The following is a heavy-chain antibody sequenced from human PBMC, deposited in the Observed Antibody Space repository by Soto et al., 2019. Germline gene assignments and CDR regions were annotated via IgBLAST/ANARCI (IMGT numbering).Heavy chain of an antibody. V-gene: IGHV1-8*01. Sequence: QVQLVQSGAEVKKPGASVKVSCKASGYTFTSYDINWVRQATGQGLEWMGWMNPNSGNTGYAQKFQGRVTMTRNTSISTAYMELGSLRSEDTAVYYCARGSVASGLWDLDCWGQGTLVTVSS. CDR3: ARGSVASGLWDLDC. CDR1: GYTFTSYD. D-gene: IGHD6-19*01. J-gene: IGHJ4*02. CDR2: MNPNSGNT.